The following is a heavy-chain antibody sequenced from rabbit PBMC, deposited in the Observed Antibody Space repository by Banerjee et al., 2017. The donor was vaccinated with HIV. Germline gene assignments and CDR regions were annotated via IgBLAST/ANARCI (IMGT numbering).Heavy chain of an antibody. CDR3: ARSTYGADDAYALNL. J-gene: IGHJ4*01. CDR2: IYTSSGNT. V-gene: IGHV1S45*01. D-gene: IGHD6-1*01. Sequence: QEQLVESGGGLVQPEGSLTLTCTASGFSFSSSYYMCWVRQAPGKGLELIACIYTSSGNTDYASWAKGRFTISKTSSTTVTLQMTSLTAADTATYFCARSTYGADDAYALNLWGPGTLVTVS. CDR1: GFSFSSSYY.